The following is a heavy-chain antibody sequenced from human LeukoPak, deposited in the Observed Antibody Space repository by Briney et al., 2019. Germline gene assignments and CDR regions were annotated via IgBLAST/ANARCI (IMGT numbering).Heavy chain of an antibody. J-gene: IGHJ4*02. V-gene: IGHV1-24*01. CDR1: GYTLTELS. D-gene: IGHD1-26*01. Sequence: ASVKVSCKVSGYTLTELSMHWVRQAPGKGLEWMGGVDPEDGEIIYAQKFQGRVTMTEDTSTDAAYMELSSLRSEDTAVYYCAIDVGELLTYWGQGTLVTVSS. CDR2: VDPEDGEI. CDR3: AIDVGELLTY.